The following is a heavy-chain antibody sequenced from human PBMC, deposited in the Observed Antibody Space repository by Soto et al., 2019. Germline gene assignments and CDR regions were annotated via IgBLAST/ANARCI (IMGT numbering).Heavy chain of an antibody. Sequence: GESLKISCQASGYTFTSYDINWVRQATGQGLEWMGWMNPNSGNTGYAQKFQGRVTMTRNTSISTAYMELSSLRSEDTAVYYCARGLFWSGYFPFDPWGQGTLVTVSS. CDR1: GYTFTSYD. D-gene: IGHD3-3*01. V-gene: IGHV1-8*01. CDR2: MNPNSGNT. CDR3: ARGLFWSGYFPFDP. J-gene: IGHJ5*02.